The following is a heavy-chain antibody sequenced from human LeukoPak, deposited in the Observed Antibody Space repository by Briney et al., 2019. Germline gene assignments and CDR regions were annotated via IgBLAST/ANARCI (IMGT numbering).Heavy chain of an antibody. CDR3: ARTIPRYYYDSSGYNYNWFDP. CDR1: GGSISRYY. Sequence: SETLSLTCTVSGGSISRYYWSWIRQPAGKGLEWIGRIYTSGSTNYNPSLKSRVTMSVDTSKNQFSLKLSSVTAADTAVYYCARTIPRYYYDSSGYNYNWFDPWGQGTLVTVSS. V-gene: IGHV4-4*07. CDR2: IYTSGST. J-gene: IGHJ5*02. D-gene: IGHD3-22*01.